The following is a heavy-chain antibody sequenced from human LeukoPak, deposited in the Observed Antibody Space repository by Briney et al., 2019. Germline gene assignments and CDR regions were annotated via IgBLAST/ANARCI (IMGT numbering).Heavy chain of an antibody. CDR1: GGTFISYA. J-gene: IGHJ6*04. Sequence: GSSVEVSCKASGGTFISYAISWVRQAPGQGLEWMGGIIPIFGTANYAQKFQGRVTITADESTSTAYMELSSLRSEDTAVYYCARDPLDTAMVTNKYYYYYGMDVWGKGTTVTVSS. CDR2: IIPIFGTA. D-gene: IGHD5-18*01. V-gene: IGHV1-69*01. CDR3: ARDPLDTAMVTNKYYYYYGMDV.